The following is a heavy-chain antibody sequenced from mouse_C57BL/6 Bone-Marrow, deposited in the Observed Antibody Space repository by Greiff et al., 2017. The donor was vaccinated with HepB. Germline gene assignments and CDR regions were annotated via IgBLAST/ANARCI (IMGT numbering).Heavy chain of an antibody. V-gene: IGHV1-50*01. CDR1: GYTFTSYW. D-gene: IGHD2-4*01. J-gene: IGHJ2*03. CDR2: IDPSDSYT. Sequence: VQLQQPGAELVKPGASVKLSCKASGYTFTSYWMQWVKQRPGQGLEWIGEIDPSDSYTNYNQKFKGKATLTVDTSSSTAYMQLSSLTSEDAAVYYCGSGITTDYDYCGQGKGLTVTA. CDR3: GSGITTDYDY.